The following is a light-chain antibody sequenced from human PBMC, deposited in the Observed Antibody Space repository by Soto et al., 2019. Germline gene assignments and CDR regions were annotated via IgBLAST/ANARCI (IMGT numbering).Light chain of an antibody. Sequence: QSVLTQPASVSGSPGQSITISCTGISSDVGSYNLVSWYQQHPGKAPQLLIYEGIKRPSGVSDRFSASESGNTASLTISGLQAEDEADYYCCSSAGGTTFDWMFGGGTQLTVL. CDR3: CSSAGGTTFDWM. CDR2: EGI. V-gene: IGLV2-23*03. J-gene: IGLJ3*02. CDR1: SSDVGSYNL.